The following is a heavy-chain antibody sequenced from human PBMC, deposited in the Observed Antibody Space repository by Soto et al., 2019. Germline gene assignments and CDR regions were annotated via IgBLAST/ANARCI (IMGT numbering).Heavy chain of an antibody. J-gene: IGHJ4*02. CDR3: VKGEYYYDSSGHYPFVY. D-gene: IGHD3-22*01. CDR2: ISTNGGST. V-gene: IGHV3-64D*06. Sequence: EGSLRLSCAASGFTFSSYPMHLAPQAPGKGLEYVSSISTNGGSTHYADSVKGRFTISRDNSKNTQYLQMSSLRADDTAVYYCVKGEYYYDSSGHYPFVYWGQGT. CDR1: GFTFSSYP.